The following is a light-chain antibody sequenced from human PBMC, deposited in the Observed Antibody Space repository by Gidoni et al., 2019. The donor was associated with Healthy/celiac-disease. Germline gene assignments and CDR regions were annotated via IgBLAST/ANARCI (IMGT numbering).Light chain of an antibody. Sequence: DIQMTQSPSSLSASVGDRVNITCRASQSISSYLNWYQQKPGKAPKLLIYAASNLQSGVPSRFSGSGSGTDFTLIINSLQPEDFATYYCQQSYSTPPTFGQGTKLEIK. CDR1: QSISSY. CDR2: AAS. V-gene: IGKV1-39*01. J-gene: IGKJ2*01. CDR3: QQSYSTPPT.